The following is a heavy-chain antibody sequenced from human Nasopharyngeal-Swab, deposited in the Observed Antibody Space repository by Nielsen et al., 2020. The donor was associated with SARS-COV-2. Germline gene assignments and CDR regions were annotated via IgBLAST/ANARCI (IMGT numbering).Heavy chain of an antibody. CDR2: IIPILGIA. CDR3: ATRPRLGGDLNYYYYGMDV. CDR1: GYTFTSYA. J-gene: IGHJ6*02. V-gene: IGHV1-69*10. D-gene: IGHD2-21*02. Sequence: SVKVSCKASGYTFTSYAISWVRQAPGQGLEWMGGIIPILGIANYAQKFQGRVTITADKSTSTAYMELSSLRSEDTAVYYCATRPRLGGDLNYYYYGMDVWGQGTTVTVSS.